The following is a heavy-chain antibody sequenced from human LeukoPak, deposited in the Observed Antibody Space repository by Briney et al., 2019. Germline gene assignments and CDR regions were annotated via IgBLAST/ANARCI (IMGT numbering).Heavy chain of an antibody. CDR3: ARGGEEVRGVIIGYFDY. V-gene: IGHV3-30-3*01. D-gene: IGHD3-10*01. CDR1: GFTFSSYA. CDR2: ISYDGSNK. J-gene: IGHJ4*02. Sequence: GGSLRLSCAASGFTFSSYAMHWVRQAPGKGLEWVAVISYDGSNKYYADSVKGRFTISRDNSKNTLYLQMNSLRAEDTAVYYCARGGEEVRGVIIGYFDYWGQGTLVTVSS.